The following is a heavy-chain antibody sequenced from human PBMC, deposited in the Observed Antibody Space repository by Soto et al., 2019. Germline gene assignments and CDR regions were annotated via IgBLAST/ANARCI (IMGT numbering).Heavy chain of an antibody. V-gene: IGHV4-30-4*01. CDR1: GGSISSGDYY. Sequence: QVQLQESGPGLVKPSQTLSLTCTVSGGSISSGDYYWSWIRQPPGKGLEWIGYIYYSGSTYYNPSLTSRVNISVDTSKNQFSLKLSSVTAADTAVYYCARGSSEQLATDYWGQGTLVTVSS. CDR2: IYYSGST. CDR3: ARGSSEQLATDY. D-gene: IGHD6-6*01. J-gene: IGHJ4*02.